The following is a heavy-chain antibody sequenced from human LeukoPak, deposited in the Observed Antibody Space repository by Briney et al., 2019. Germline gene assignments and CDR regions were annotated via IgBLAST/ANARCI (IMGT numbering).Heavy chain of an antibody. CDR1: GGSISSYY. J-gene: IGHJ1*01. CDR3: ARVGRVHGGFQH. Sequence: PSETLSLTCTVSGGSISSYYWSWIRQPPGKGLEWIGYIYYSGSTNYNPSLKSRVTISVDTSKNQFSLKLSSVTAADTAVYYCARVGRVHGGFQHWGQGTLVTVSS. V-gene: IGHV4-59*01. CDR2: IYYSGST.